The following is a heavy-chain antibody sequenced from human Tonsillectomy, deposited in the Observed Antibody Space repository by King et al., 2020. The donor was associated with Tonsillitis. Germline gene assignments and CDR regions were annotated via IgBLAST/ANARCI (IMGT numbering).Heavy chain of an antibody. CDR2: ISTYNGNT. Sequence: QLVQSGGEVKKPGASVKVSCKASGYTFTSYGISWVRQAPGQGLEWMGCISTYNGNTNYAEKLQDRVTMTTDTSTSTAYMELRSLRSEDTPVYYCARDRAIAVVVSAISEAFDIWGQGTMVTVSS. CDR1: GYTFTSYG. D-gene: IGHD2-15*01. V-gene: IGHV1-18*04. J-gene: IGHJ3*02. CDR3: ARDRAIAVVVSAISEAFDI.